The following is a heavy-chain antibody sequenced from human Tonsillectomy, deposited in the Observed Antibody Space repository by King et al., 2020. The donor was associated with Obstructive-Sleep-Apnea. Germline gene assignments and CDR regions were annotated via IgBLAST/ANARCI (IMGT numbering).Heavy chain of an antibody. D-gene: IGHD3-22*01. CDR3: ASDTYYYDSSGYYSGADAFDI. CDR2: IYHSGST. V-gene: IGHV4-38-2*02. J-gene: IGHJ3*02. CDR1: GYSISSSYY. Sequence: VQLQESGPGLVKPSETLSLTCTVSGYSISSSYYWGWIRQPPGKGLEWIGSIYHSGSTYYNPSLKSRVTISVDTSKNQFSLKLSSVTAAETAVYYCASDTYYYDSSGYYSGADAFDIWGQGTMVTVSS.